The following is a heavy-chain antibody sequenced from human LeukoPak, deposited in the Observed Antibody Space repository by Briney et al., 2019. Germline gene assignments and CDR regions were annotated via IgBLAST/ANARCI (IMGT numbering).Heavy chain of an antibody. CDR3: AREYSGSHNWFDP. CDR2: ISHSGGT. Sequence: SEILSLACAVSAYSINNGYYWGWIRQAPGKGLEWIGSISHSGGTHYNASLKSRVAISLDTSKNQFFLRLASVTAADTALYYCAREYSGSHNWFDPWGQGTLVTVSS. D-gene: IGHD1-26*01. J-gene: IGHJ5*02. V-gene: IGHV4-38-2*02. CDR1: AYSINNGYY.